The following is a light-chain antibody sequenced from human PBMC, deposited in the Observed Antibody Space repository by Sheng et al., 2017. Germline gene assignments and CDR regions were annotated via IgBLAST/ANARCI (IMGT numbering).Light chain of an antibody. CDR3: QSYDRTLNGFYV. V-gene: IGLV1-40*01. CDR1: SSNIGAPND. Sequence: QSVLTQPPSVSGAPGQRVTISCTGSSSNIGAPNDVHWYQQLPGTAPKLLINANNNRPSGVPGRFSGSRSGSSASLAITGLQAEDEADYYCQSYDRTLNGFYVFGTGTKVTVL. CDR2: ANN. J-gene: IGLJ1*01.